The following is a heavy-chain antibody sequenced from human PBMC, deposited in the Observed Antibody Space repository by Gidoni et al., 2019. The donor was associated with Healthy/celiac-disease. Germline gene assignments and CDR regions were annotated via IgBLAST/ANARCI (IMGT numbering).Heavy chain of an antibody. CDR2: ISYDGSNK. CDR1: GFTFSSYG. D-gene: IGHD6-13*01. J-gene: IGHJ5*02. CDR3: AKDLGASSSWYTGGDNWFDP. V-gene: IGHV3-30*18. Sequence: QVQLVESGGGVVQPGRSLRLSCAASGFTFSSYGMHWVRQAPGKGLEWVAVISYDGSNKYYADSVKGRFTISRDNSKNTLYLQMNSLRAEDTAVYYCAKDLGASSSWYTGGDNWFDPWGQGTLVTVSS.